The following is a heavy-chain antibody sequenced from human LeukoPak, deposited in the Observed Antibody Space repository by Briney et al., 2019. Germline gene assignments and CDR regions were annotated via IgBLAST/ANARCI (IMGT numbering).Heavy chain of an antibody. Sequence: GGSLRLSCVTSGFTFSNHAMHWVRQGPGKGLEWVAVISDDGSSKFYADSVKGRFTIFRDNSKNTLFLQINSLRPEDTAVCYCARGDDLDAFDIWVQGTLVTVSS. CDR3: ARGDDLDAFDI. J-gene: IGHJ3*02. CDR2: ISDDGSSK. CDR1: GFTFSNHA. V-gene: IGHV3-30*04.